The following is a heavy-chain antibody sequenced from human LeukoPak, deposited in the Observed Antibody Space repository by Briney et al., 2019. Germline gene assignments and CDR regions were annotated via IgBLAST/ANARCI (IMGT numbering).Heavy chain of an antibody. J-gene: IGHJ5*02. D-gene: IGHD2-15*01. CDR1: GGSISSGGYS. CDR3: ASLLGYCSGGSCYSGWFDP. V-gene: IGHV4-61*08. CDR2: IYYSGST. Sequence: SETLSLTCAVSGGSISSGGYSWSWIRQPPGKGLEWIGYIYYSGSTNYNPSLKSRVTISVDTSKNQFSLKLSSVTAADTAVYYCASLLGYCSGGSCYSGWFDPWGQGTLVTVSS.